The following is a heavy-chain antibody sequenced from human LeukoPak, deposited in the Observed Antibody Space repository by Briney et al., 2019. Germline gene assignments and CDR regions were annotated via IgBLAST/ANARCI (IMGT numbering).Heavy chain of an antibody. CDR2: ISSSSSYI. Sequence: PGGSLRLSCAGSGFFFSNYDMIWVRQAPGKGLEWVSSISSSSSYIYYADSVKGRFTISRDNAKNSLYLQMNSLRAEDTAAYYCASRGSYYGPLPWGQGTLVTVSS. V-gene: IGHV3-21*01. CDR1: GFFFSNYD. CDR3: ASRGSYYGPLP. J-gene: IGHJ5*02. D-gene: IGHD1-26*01.